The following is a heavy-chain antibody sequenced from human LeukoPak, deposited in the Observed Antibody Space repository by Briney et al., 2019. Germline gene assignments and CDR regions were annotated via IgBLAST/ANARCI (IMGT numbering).Heavy chain of an antibody. CDR2: MSSSGIS. V-gene: IGHV4-4*07. J-gene: IGHJ5*02. CDR3: AKGAGPPWFDP. D-gene: IGHD6-19*01. Sequence: SETLSLTCTVSGGSLSSYYWSWLRQPAGKGLEWIGRMSSSGISTYSPSLKSRVTISIDTSRNQFSMNLNSVTAADTAVYYCAKGAGPPWFDPWGQGTLVAVSS. CDR1: GGSLSSYY.